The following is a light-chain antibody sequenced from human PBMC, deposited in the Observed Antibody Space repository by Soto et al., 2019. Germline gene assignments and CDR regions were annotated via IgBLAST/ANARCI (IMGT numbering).Light chain of an antibody. V-gene: IGKV3-20*01. CDR2: GAS. Sequence: EIVLTQSPGTLSLSPGERATLSCRASQSVSNSNLAWYQQKPGQAPRLLIYGASYRATGIPDRFSGSGSGTDFTLTISRLEPEDFAVYYCQQYGSSPWTFGQGTKVDIK. J-gene: IGKJ1*01. CDR3: QQYGSSPWT. CDR1: QSVSNSN.